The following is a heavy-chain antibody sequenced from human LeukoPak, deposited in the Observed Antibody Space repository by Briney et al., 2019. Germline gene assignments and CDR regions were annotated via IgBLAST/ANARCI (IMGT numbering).Heavy chain of an antibody. V-gene: IGHV3-30*18. J-gene: IGHJ5*02. Sequence: RTGGSLRLSCAASGFTFSNAWMSWVRQAPGKGLEWVAVISYDGSNKYYADSVKGRFTISRDNSKNTLYLQMNSLRAEDTAVYYCAKDYSYKIHYYGSGSSGNAFDPWGQGTLVTVSS. CDR1: GFTFSNAW. D-gene: IGHD3-10*01. CDR3: AKDYSYKIHYYGSGSSGNAFDP. CDR2: ISYDGSNK.